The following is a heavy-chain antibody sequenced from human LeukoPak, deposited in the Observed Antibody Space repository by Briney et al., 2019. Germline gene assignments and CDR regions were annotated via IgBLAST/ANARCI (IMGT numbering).Heavy chain of an antibody. D-gene: IGHD3-16*01. J-gene: IGHJ3*02. Sequence: GGSLRLSCAASGFTFSSYSMNWVRQAPGKGLEWVSSISSSSSYIYYADSVKGRFTISRDNAKNSLYLQMNSLRAEDTAVYYCGKKNFRILGGFPPPPNDAFDIWGQGTVVTVSS. CDR2: ISSSSSYI. CDR3: GKKNFRILGGFPPPPNDAFDI. V-gene: IGHV3-21*01. CDR1: GFTFSSYS.